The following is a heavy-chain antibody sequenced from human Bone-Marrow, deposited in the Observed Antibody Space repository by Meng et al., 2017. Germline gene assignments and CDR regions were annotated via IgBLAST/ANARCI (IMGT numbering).Heavy chain of an antibody. Sequence: GESLKISCAASGFTFSSYEMNWVRQAPGKGLEWVSYISSSGSTIYYADSVKGRFTISRDNAKNSLYLQINSLRAEDTAMYYCARVTYSYGSGSGGLFDYWGQGTLVTVSS. J-gene: IGHJ4*02. D-gene: IGHD3-10*01. CDR3: ARVTYSYGSGSGGLFDY. CDR1: GFTFSSYE. CDR2: ISSSGSTI. V-gene: IGHV3-48*03.